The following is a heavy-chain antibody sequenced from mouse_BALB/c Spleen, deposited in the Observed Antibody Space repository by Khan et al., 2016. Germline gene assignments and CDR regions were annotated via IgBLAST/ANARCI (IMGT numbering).Heavy chain of an antibody. D-gene: IGHD1-1*01. Sequence: QVQLQQSGSELARPGASVKLSCKASGYTFTNYWMQWIKQRPGQGLEWIGAIYPGDGDTRYAQKFEGKTTLTADTSSSTVYMQLDNLASEDSAVYGCRGGYGRSFGAWCTYWGQGTLVTVSA. CDR3: RGGYGRSFGAWCTY. J-gene: IGHJ3*01. CDR2: IYPGDGDT. V-gene: IGHV1-87*01. CDR1: GYTFTNYW.